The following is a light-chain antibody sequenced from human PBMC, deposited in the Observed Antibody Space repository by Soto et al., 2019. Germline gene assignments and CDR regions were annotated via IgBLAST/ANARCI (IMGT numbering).Light chain of an antibody. CDR3: QQYGTSEII. J-gene: IGKJ5*01. V-gene: IGKV3-20*01. CDR1: QSVSNTY. CDR2: DTS. Sequence: EVVMTQFPGTLSLSPGERATLSCRTSQSVSNTYVAWYQQKPGQAPRLLIYDTSSRVTGIPDRFSGSGSGTDFTLTISRLEPEDFAVFYCQQYGTSEIIFGQGTRLEIK.